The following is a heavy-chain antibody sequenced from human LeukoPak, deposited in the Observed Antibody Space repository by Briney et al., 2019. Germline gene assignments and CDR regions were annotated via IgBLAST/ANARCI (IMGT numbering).Heavy chain of an antibody. CDR2: IYHSGST. CDR1: GGSISSGGYS. D-gene: IGHD3-9*01. V-gene: IGHV4-30-2*01. CDR3: AREVRDFDIFTGYYKRYFDY. Sequence: SETLSLTCAVSGGSISSGGYSWSWIRQPPGRGLEWIGYIYHSGSTYHNPSLKNPVTISLDRSKNQFSLKLSSVTAADTAVYYCAREVRDFDIFTGYYKRYFDYWGQGTLVTVSS. J-gene: IGHJ4*02.